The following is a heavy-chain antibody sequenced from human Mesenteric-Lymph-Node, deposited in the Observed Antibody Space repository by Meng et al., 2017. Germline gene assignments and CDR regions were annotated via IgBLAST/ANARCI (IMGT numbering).Heavy chain of an antibody. D-gene: IGHD3-3*01. Sequence: QVQLVQSGAEVKKPGASVKASCKGSGYTFTTYGISWLRQAPGQGLEWMGWISAYNGNTNYAQKLQGRVTMTTDTSTSTAYMELRSLRSDDTAVYYCARGGPNDFWSGYLDYWGQGTLVTVSS. V-gene: IGHV1-18*01. CDR1: GYTFTTYG. J-gene: IGHJ4*02. CDR2: ISAYNGNT. CDR3: ARGGPNDFWSGYLDY.